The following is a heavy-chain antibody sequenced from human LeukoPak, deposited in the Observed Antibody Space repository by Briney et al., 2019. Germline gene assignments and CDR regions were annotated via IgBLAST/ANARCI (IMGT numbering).Heavy chain of an antibody. CDR2: ISSSSSYI. Sequence: PGGSLRLSRAASGFTFSSYSMNWVRQAPGKGLEWVSSISSSSSYIYYADSVKGRFTISRDNAKNSLYLQMNSLRAEDTAVYYCATAGAYYYDSSGYYLFDYWGQGTWSPSPQ. CDR3: ATAGAYYYDSSGYYLFDY. J-gene: IGHJ4*02. V-gene: IGHV3-21*01. D-gene: IGHD3-22*01. CDR1: GFTFSSYS.